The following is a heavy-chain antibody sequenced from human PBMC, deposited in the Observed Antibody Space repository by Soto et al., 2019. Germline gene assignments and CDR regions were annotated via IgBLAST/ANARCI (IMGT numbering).Heavy chain of an antibody. Sequence: SVKVSCKASGGTFSSYAISWVRRAPGQGLEWMGGIIPIFGTANYAQKFQGRVTITADESTSTAYMELSSLRSEDTAVYYCARDQGRSGYSSGWGVGYYYGMDVWGQGTTVTVSS. CDR2: IIPIFGTA. V-gene: IGHV1-69*13. CDR3: ARDQGRSGYSSGWGVGYYYGMDV. D-gene: IGHD6-19*01. CDR1: GGTFSSYA. J-gene: IGHJ6*02.